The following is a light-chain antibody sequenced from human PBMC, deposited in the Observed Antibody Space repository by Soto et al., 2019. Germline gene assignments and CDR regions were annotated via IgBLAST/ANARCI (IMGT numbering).Light chain of an antibody. V-gene: IGKV1-5*01. CDR2: DAS. CDR1: QSITGK. J-gene: IGKJ1*01. CDR3: QQYYTYSWT. Sequence: DIQMTHSPSTLSASAGDRVTITCRASQSITGKLAWYQRKPGKAPDLLIYDASTLESGVPSRFSGSGFETEFTLTISSLQPDDFATYYCQQYYTYSWTFGQGTKVDIK.